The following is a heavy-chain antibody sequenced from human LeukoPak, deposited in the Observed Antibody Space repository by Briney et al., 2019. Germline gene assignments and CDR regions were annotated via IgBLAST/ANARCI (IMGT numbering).Heavy chain of an antibody. CDR1: GFTLSSYA. V-gene: IGHV3-64*01. D-gene: IGHD3-9*01. CDR3: ARGSTYYDILTGYSPGYFDY. CDR2: ISSNGDST. Sequence: GGSLRLSCAASGFTLSSYAMHWVRQAPGKGLEYVSAISSNGDSTYYANSVKGRFTISRDNSKNTLYLQMGSLTTEDMAVYYCARGSTYYDILTGYSPGYFDYWGQGTLVTVSS. J-gene: IGHJ4*02.